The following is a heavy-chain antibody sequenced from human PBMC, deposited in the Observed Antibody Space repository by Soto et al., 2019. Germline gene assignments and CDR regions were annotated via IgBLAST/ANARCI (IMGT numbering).Heavy chain of an antibody. J-gene: IGHJ4*02. D-gene: IGHD6-13*01. CDR3: ARDLGSSSWSSNPEVDY. Sequence: QVQLVQSGAEVKKPGSSVKVSCKASGCTFSSYAISWVRQAPGQGLEWMGGIIPIFGTANYAQKFQGRVTITADESTSTAYMELSSLRSEDTAVYYCARDLGSSSWSSNPEVDYWGQGTLVTVSS. V-gene: IGHV1-69*01. CDR2: IIPIFGTA. CDR1: GCTFSSYA.